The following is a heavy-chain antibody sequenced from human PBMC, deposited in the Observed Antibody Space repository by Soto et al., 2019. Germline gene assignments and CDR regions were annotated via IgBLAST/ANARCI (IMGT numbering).Heavy chain of an antibody. CDR2: ISAYNGNT. V-gene: IGHV1-18*01. J-gene: IGHJ6*03. CDR1: AYSFTNYG. CDR3: ARDRGVAPPVAGNTHYYYYMDV. Sequence: QDQLVQSGVEVKKPGASVKVSCRASAYSFTNYGITWVRQAPGQGFEWMGWISAYNGNTNYAQKFLGRVTMTTDASTSTAYLELRSLRSDDTAVYYCARDRGVAPPVAGNTHYYYYMDVWGKGTTVTVSS. D-gene: IGHD6-19*01.